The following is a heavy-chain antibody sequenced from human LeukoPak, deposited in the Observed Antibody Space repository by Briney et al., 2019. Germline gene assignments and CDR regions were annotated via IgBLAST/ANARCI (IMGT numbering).Heavy chain of an antibody. CDR3: ARFQDAHGELPGWYFDL. J-gene: IGHJ2*01. V-gene: IGHV1-46*01. Sequence: ASVKVSCKASGYSFTSFYMHWVRQAPGHGLEWMGIINPSGGTTSYAQKFQGRITMTRDTSTSTVYMEVSSLRSEDTAMYYCARFQDAHGELPGWYFDLWGRGTLVTVSS. D-gene: IGHD1-7*01. CDR2: INPSGGTT. CDR1: GYSFTSFY.